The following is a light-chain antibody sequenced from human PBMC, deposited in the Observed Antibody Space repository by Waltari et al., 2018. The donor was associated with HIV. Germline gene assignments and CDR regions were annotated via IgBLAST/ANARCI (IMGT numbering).Light chain of an antibody. Sequence: QSALTQPRSVSGSPGQSVTISCSGASSGVTYNNPVPWYQHPPGKAPQRIFYDVAKGPSGGPVRVSGAKSGNTASLTISGLQAEDEADYYCFSYGGSLHVFGTGTEVTVL. J-gene: IGLJ1*01. CDR1: SSGVTYNNP. V-gene: IGLV2-11*01. CDR3: FSYGGSLHV. CDR2: DVA.